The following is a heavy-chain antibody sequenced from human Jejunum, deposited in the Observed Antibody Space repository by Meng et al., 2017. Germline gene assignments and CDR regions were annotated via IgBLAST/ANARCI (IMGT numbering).Heavy chain of an antibody. Sequence: QGQWQGSGTGLVKPSGTLSLTCAVSGGSITSTKWWSWVRQTPGKGLEWIGEVFHSGNPNYNQYLMSRLTMSVDKSKNQFSLNLTSVTAADTAVYYCASRPVGIRTYYFDCWGQGTLVTVSS. V-gene: IGHV4-4*02. CDR1: GGSITSTKW. D-gene: IGHD2-21*01. J-gene: IGHJ4*02. CDR2: VFHSGNP. CDR3: ASRPVGIRTYYFDC.